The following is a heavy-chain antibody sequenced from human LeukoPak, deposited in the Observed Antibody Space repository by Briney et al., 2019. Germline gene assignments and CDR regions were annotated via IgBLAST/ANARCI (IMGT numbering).Heavy chain of an antibody. D-gene: IGHD6-19*01. J-gene: IGHJ5*02. CDR2: INHSGST. V-gene: IGHV4-34*01. Sequence: SETLSLTCAAYGGTFSGYYWSWIRQPPGKGLEWIGGINHSGSTNYNPSLKSRVTISVDTSKNQFYLKLSSVTAADTAVYYCARGGSSGWNNWFDPWGQGTLVTVSS. CDR3: ARGGSSGWNNWFDP. CDR1: GGTFSGYY.